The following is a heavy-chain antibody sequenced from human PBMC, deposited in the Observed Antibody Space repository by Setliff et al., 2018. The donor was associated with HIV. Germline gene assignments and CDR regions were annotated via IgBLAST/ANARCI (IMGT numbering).Heavy chain of an antibody. D-gene: IGHD3-22*01. CDR2: MNPNSGNR. J-gene: IGHJ4*02. CDR3: ARGRGRYYDSRSYLDY. CDR1: GYTFTSYD. V-gene: IGHV1-8*03. Sequence: ASVKVSCKTSGYTFTSYDINWVRQATGQGLEWLGWMNPNSGNRGYAQKFQGRVTISRNTSISTAYMELSGLRSEDTAVYYCARGRGRYYDSRSYLDYWGQGTLVTVSS.